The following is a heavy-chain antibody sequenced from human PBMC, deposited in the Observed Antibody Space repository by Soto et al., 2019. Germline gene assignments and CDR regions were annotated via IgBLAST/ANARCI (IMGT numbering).Heavy chain of an antibody. Sequence: GGSLILSCAASGFNFSGYSMNWVRQAPGKGLEWVSSITSSSTYIYYADSVEGRFTISRDNAKNSLYLQMNSLRAEDTAVYYCARDQPSIAYYFDSWGQGTLVTLSS. CDR2: ITSSSTYI. D-gene: IGHD3-3*02. V-gene: IGHV3-21*01. J-gene: IGHJ4*02. CDR3: ARDQPSIAYYFDS. CDR1: GFNFSGYS.